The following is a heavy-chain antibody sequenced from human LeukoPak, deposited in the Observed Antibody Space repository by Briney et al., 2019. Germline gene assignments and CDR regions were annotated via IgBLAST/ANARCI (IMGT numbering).Heavy chain of an antibody. Sequence: GGSLRLSCAASGFTFSSYGMHWVRQAPGKGLAWVAVISYDGSNQYYADSVKGRFTISRDNSMNTLYLQMNSLRAEDTAVYYCAKDRYYDSSGYPYYYGMDVWGQGTTVTVSS. CDR3: AKDRYYDSSGYPYYYGMDV. J-gene: IGHJ6*02. V-gene: IGHV3-30*18. CDR1: GFTFSSYG. CDR2: ISYDGSNQ. D-gene: IGHD3-22*01.